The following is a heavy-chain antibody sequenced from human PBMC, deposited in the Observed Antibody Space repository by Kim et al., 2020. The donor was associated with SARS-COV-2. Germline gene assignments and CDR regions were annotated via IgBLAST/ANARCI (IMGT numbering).Heavy chain of an antibody. Sequence: SETLSLTCTVSGGSISGGAYYWSWIRQHPGKGLEWIGNIYYSGNTYYNLSLKSRVTISVDTSKNQFSLKLSSVTAADTAVYYCARDIVKAAEPRGMDVWGQGTTVTVSS. CDR2: IYYSGNT. CDR3: ARDIVKAAEPRGMDV. V-gene: IGHV4-31*03. CDR1: GGSISGGAYY. J-gene: IGHJ6*02. D-gene: IGHD3-16*02.